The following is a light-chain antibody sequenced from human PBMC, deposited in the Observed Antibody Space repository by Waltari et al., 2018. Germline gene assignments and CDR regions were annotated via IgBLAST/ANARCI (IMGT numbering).Light chain of an antibody. CDR2: NAS. CDR1: QIVTNN. J-gene: IGKJ1*01. Sequence: EIVVTQSPATLSLSPGERVTLSCRASQIVTNNFAWFQQRPGQAPRLLIYNASTRATDIPARFSGSGSGTEFTPTINSLQSEDLAIYYCQVRTSWLWTFGQGTKV. V-gene: IGKV3-15*01. CDR3: QVRTSWLWT.